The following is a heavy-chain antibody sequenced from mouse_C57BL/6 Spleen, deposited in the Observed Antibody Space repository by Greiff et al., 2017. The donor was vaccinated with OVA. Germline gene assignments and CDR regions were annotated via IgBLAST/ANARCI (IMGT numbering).Heavy chain of an antibody. V-gene: IGHV1-81*01. CDR3: AQPGTITKPFAY. Sequence: QVQLQQSGAELARPGASVKLSCKASGYTFTSYGISWVKQRTGQGLEWIGEIYPRSGNTYYNEKFKGKATLTADKSSSTAYMELRSLTSEDSAVYFCAQPGTITKPFAYWGQGTLVTVSA. D-gene: IGHD1-1*01. CDR1: GYTFTSYG. CDR2: IYPRSGNT. J-gene: IGHJ3*01.